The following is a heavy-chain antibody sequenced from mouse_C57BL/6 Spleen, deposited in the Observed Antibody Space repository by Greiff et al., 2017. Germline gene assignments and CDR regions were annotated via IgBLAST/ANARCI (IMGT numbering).Heavy chain of an antibody. V-gene: IGHV1-82*01. CDR2: IYPGDGDT. CDR3: ARGAGTVDY. CDR1: GYAFSSSW. D-gene: IGHD4-1*01. Sequence: VQLQQPGPELVKPGASVKISCKASGYAFSSSWMNWVKQRPGKGLEWIGRIYPGDGDTNYNGKFKGKATLTADKASSTAYMQLSSLTSADSAVYFCARGAGTVDYWGQGTTLTVSS. J-gene: IGHJ2*01.